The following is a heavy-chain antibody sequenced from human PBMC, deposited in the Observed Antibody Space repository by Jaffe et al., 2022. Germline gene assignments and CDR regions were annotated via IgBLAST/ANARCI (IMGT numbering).Heavy chain of an antibody. CDR3: ASSSMGVVAARGLPTLGWYFDL. D-gene: IGHD2-15*01. J-gene: IGHJ2*01. V-gene: IGHV1-69*01. CDR2: IIPIFGTA. Sequence: QVQLVQSGAEVKKPGSSVKVSCKASGGTFSSYAISWVRQAPGQGLEWMGGIIPIFGTANYAQKFQGRVTITADESTSTAYMELSSLRSEDTAVYYCASSSMGVVAARGLPTLGWYFDLWGRGTLVTVSS. CDR1: GGTFSSYA.